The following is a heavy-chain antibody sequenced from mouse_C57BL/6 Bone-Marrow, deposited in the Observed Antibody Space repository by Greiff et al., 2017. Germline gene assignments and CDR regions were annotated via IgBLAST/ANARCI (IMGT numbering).Heavy chain of an antibody. CDR1: GYTFTDYY. J-gene: IGHJ4*01. D-gene: IGHD1-1*01. V-gene: IGHV1-26*01. Sequence: EVQLQQSGPELVKPGASVKISCKASGYTFTDYYMNWVKQSHGKSLEWIGDINPNNGGTSYNQKFKGKATLTVDKSSSTAYMELRSLTSEDSAVYYCAITTVVVYYARDYWGQGTSVTVSS. CDR2: INPNNGGT. CDR3: AITTVVVYYARDY.